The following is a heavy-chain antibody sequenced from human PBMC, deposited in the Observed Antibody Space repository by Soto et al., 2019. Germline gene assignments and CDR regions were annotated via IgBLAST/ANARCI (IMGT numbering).Heavy chain of an antibody. CDR1: GGSLSSYY. CDR2: VYFSGNT. D-gene: IGHD6-25*01. V-gene: IGHV4-59*01. Sequence: QVQLQESGPGLVKPSETLSLTCTVSGGSLSSYYWTWSRQSPGKGLEWIGYVYFSGNTNYNPSLKSRVAISIDTSKNQFSLRLASVTAADTAFYYCGSVRPSGYVLSWGQGTLVTVSS. J-gene: IGHJ5*02. CDR3: GSVRPSGYVLS.